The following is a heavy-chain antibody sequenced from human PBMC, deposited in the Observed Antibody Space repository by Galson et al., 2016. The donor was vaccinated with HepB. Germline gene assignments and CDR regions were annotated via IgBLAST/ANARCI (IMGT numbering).Heavy chain of an antibody. CDR1: GYGSSTYW. D-gene: IGHD3-22*01. CDR2: IYSGDSDT. J-gene: IGHJ5*02. CDR3: ASQSSGWLDT. V-gene: IGHV5-51*01. Sequence: QSGAEVKKPGESLKISCQGFGYGSSTYWLGWVRQMPGKGLEWMAFIYSGDSDTRYSPSFQGQVTVAVDKSTNTAYLQWDNLKASDTAMYYCASQSSGWLDTWGQGTLVTVST.